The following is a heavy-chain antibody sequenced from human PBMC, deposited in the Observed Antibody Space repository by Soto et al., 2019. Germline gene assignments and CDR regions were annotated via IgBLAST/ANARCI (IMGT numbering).Heavy chain of an antibody. CDR2: ITTSGDMS. CDR3: ARGLEAGYDFAY. Sequence: EVQFLESGGRLIQPGGSLRLSCAASGFNFSSYAMSWIRQAPGKGPEWVAGITTSGDMSGYADSVKGRFTVSRDNSQNTMYLQLNSLRGDDTAIYYCARGLEAGYDFAYWGQGNLVTVSS. D-gene: IGHD3-16*01. J-gene: IGHJ4*02. CDR1: GFNFSSYA. V-gene: IGHV3-23*01.